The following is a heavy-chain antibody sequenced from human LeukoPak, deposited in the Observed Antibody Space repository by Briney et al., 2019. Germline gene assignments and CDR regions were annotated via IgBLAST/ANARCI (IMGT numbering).Heavy chain of an antibody. D-gene: IGHD5-12*01. Sequence: GGSLRLSCAASGFTFSNNAMSWVRQAPGKGLEWVSVIYSDGSTYYADSVKGRFSISRDNSKNTLYLQMNSLRAGDTAVYYCARDLKHTVATTNYWGQGTLVTVSS. CDR2: IYSDGST. V-gene: IGHV3-66*01. CDR1: GFTFSNNA. J-gene: IGHJ4*02. CDR3: ARDLKHTVATTNY.